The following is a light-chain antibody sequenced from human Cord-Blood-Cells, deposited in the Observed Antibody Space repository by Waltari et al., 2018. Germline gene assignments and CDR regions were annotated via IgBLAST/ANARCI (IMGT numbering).Light chain of an antibody. J-gene: IGLJ1*01. CDR1: SSDVGGYNY. CDR3: SSYTSSSTYV. Sequence: QSALTQPASVSGSPGQSITISCTGTSSDVGGYNYVSWYQQHPGKAPKLMIYDVSKRPSGVSNRFSGSKSGNTASLTISGLQAEDEADYYGSSYTSSSTYVLGTGTKVTVL. CDR2: DVS. V-gene: IGLV2-14*01.